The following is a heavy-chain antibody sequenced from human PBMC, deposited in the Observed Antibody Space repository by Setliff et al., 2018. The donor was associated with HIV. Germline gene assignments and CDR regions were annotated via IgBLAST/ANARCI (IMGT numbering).Heavy chain of an antibody. CDR1: GFTCSRSW. Sequence: GSLRLPCAASGFTCSRSWMIWVRQAPGRGLEYVAGMNRDGREKLYADSVKGRFSISRDDAKNSLYLQMSSLGTEDTAVYFCARDPAFGAFDIWGQGTMVTVSS. D-gene: IGHD3-10*01. CDR2: MNRDGREK. J-gene: IGHJ3*02. V-gene: IGHV3-7*04. CDR3: ARDPAFGAFDI.